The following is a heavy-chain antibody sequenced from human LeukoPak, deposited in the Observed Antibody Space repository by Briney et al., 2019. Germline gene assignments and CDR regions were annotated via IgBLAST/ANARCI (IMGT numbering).Heavy chain of an antibody. J-gene: IGHJ4*02. V-gene: IGHV3-30-3*01. CDR3: ARDHYYDSSANFDY. Sequence: GGSLRLSCAASGFTFSSYAMHWVRQAPGKGLEWVAVISYDGSNKYYADSVKGRFTISRDNPKNTLYLQMNSLRAEDTAVYYCARDHYYDSSANFDYWGQGTLVTVSS. CDR1: GFTFSSYA. CDR2: ISYDGSNK. D-gene: IGHD3-22*01.